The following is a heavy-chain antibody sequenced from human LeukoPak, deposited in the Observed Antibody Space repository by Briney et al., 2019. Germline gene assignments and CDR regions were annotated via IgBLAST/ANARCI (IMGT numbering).Heavy chain of an antibody. CDR2: ISAYNGNT. CDR3: ARARPKGAMVKGYYYYYGMDV. J-gene: IGHJ6*02. D-gene: IGHD5-18*01. Sequence: GASVKVSCKASGYTFTSYVISWVRQAPGQGLEWMGWISAYNGNTNYAQKLQGRVTMTRNTSISTAYMELSSLRSEDTAVYYCARARPKGAMVKGYYYYYGMDVWGQGTTVTVSS. CDR1: GYTFTSYV. V-gene: IGHV1-18*01.